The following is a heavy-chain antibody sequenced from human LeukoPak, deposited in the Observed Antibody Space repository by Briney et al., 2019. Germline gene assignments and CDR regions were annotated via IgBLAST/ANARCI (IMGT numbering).Heavy chain of an antibody. V-gene: IGHV1-18*04. D-gene: IGHD3-10*01. Sequence: ASVNVSCKASGYTFTSYGISWVRQAPGQGLEWMGWISAYNGNTHYAQKLQGRVAKTTDTSTRTAYMELRSLRSDDTAVYYCARFMVRGVGIPGYWGQGTLGNVSS. J-gene: IGHJ4*02. CDR1: GYTFTSYG. CDR3: ARFMVRGVGIPGY. CDR2: ISAYNGNT.